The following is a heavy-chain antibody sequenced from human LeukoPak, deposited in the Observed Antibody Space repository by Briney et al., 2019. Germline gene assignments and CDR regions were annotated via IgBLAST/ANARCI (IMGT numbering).Heavy chain of an antibody. D-gene: IGHD3-16*01. CDR2: IVVGSGST. V-gene: IGHV1-58*02. CDR3: ARGGDNTFDY. Sequence: ASVKVSCKASGFTFTSSAMQWVRQARGQRLEWIGWIVVGSGSTSYAQKFQGRVTMTRDTSTSTVYMELSSLRSEDTAVYYCARGGDNTFDYWGQGTLVTVSS. CDR1: GFTFTSSA. J-gene: IGHJ4*02.